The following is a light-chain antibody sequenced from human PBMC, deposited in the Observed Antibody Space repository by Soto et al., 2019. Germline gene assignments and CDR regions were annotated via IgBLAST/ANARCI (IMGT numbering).Light chain of an antibody. Sequence: QSVLTQPPSVSGAPGQTVTISCSGSSSNIGAGYEVHWYQQLPRRAPKLLIYVNTNRPSGVPDRFSGSRSGSSASLAITGLQAEDEADYFCQSFDAGLSTLVLGGGTKLTVL. CDR3: QSFDAGLSTLV. V-gene: IGLV1-40*01. CDR1: SSNIGAGYE. CDR2: VNT. J-gene: IGLJ2*01.